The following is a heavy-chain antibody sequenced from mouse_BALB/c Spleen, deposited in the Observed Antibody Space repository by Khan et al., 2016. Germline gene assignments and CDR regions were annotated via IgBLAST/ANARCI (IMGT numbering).Heavy chain of an antibody. D-gene: IGHD2-3*01. V-gene: IGHV9-3*02. J-gene: IGHJ3*01. CDR2: INTNTGEP. Sequence: QIQLVQSGPELKKPGETVKISCKASGYTFTNYGMNWVKQAPGKGLKWMGWINTNTGEPTYAEEFKGRFAFSLETSASTAYLQINNLKNEDTATYCCARSDGYSAWFAYWGQGTLVTVSA. CDR3: ARSDGYSAWFAY. CDR1: GYTFTNYG.